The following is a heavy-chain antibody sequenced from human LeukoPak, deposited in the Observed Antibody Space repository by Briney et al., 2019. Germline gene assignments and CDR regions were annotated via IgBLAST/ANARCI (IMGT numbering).Heavy chain of an antibody. CDR2: ISGSGGST. CDR1: GVTSSSYD. CDR3: VRGKQDVDY. Sequence: PGGSLRLSCVASGVTSSSYDMSWVRQAPGKGLEWVSGISGSGGSTYYADSVKGRFTISRENAKNTLYLQMNSLRAEDTAVYSCVRGKQDVDYWGQGTLVTVSS. D-gene: IGHD3-10*01. J-gene: IGHJ4*02. V-gene: IGHV3-23*01.